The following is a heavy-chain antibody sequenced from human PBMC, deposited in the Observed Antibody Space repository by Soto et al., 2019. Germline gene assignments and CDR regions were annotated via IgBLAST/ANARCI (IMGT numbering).Heavy chain of an antibody. V-gene: IGHV3-23*01. J-gene: IGHJ5*02. CDR3: AKDHCSSTSCYAKWFDP. CDR1: GFTFSSYA. D-gene: IGHD2-2*01. CDR2: ISGSGGST. Sequence: EVQLLESGGGLVQPGGSLRLSCAASGFTFSSYAMSWVRQAPGKGLEWVSAISGSGGSTYYADSVKGRFTISRDNSKNTLYLQMNSLRVEDTAVYYCAKDHCSSTSCYAKWFDPWGQGTLVTVSS.